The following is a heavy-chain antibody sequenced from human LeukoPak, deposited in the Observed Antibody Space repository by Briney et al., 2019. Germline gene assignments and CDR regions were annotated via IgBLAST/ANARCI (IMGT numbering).Heavy chain of an antibody. V-gene: IGHV3-23*01. CDR1: GFTFSSYA. J-gene: IGHJ4*02. Sequence: GGSLRLSCAASGFTFSSYAMSWVRQAPGKGLEWVSAMSGSGGSTYYADSVKGRFTISRDNSKNTLYLQMNSLRDEHTAVYYSAKVVIVVVPAAMDYWGQGTLVSVSS. CDR3: AKVVIVVVPAAMDY. CDR2: MSGSGGST. D-gene: IGHD2-2*01.